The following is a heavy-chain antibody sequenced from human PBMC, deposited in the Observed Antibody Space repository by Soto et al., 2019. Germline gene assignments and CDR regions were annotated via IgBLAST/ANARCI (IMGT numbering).Heavy chain of an antibody. D-gene: IGHD2-8*01. CDR3: ARFTGNVVCRSNRFAP. J-gene: IGHJ5*02. CDR1: GFTFTGYY. CDR2: INPNSGGT. V-gene: IGHV1-2*02. Sequence: ASVKVSWKASGFTFTGYYMHWVRQAPGQGLEWTGWINPNSGGTNYAQKFQGRVTMTRATSISTAYMELSRLRSNDTAVYYCARFTGNVVCRSNRFAPPGQRTLVADS.